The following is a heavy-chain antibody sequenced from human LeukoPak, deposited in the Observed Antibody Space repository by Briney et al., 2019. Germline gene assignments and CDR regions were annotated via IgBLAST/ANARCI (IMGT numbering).Heavy chain of an antibody. CDR1: GFTFSSYW. CDR2: ISSSSSYI. V-gene: IGHV3-21*01. J-gene: IGHJ4*02. D-gene: IGHD5-12*01. CDR3: AREGGSGYDWDLMYYFDY. Sequence: GGSLRLSCAASGFTFSSYWMSWVRQAPGKGLEWVSSISSSSSYIYYADSVKGRFTISRDNSKNSLYLQMNSLRAEDTAVYYCAREGGSGYDWDLMYYFDYWGQGTLVTVSS.